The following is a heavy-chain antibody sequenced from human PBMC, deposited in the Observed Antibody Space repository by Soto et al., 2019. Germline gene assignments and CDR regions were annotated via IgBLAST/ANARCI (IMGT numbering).Heavy chain of an antibody. D-gene: IGHD5-12*01. CDR3: ANLPGGYDNGGY. CDR2: IYYSGST. Sequence: SETLSLTCTVSGGSISSSSYYWGWIRQPPGKGLEWIGSIYYSGSTYYNPSLKSRVTISVDTSKNQFSLKLSSVTAADTAVYYCANLPGGYDNGGYWGQGTMVTVYS. J-gene: IGHJ4*02. CDR1: GGSISSSSYY. V-gene: IGHV4-39*01.